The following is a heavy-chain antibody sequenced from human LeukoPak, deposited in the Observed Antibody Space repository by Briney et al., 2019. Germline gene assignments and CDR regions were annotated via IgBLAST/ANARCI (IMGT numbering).Heavy chain of an antibody. CDR3: AKGLSRYFDWLLQTTNYFDY. D-gene: IGHD3-9*01. J-gene: IGHJ4*02. CDR1: GFTFSSYG. CDR2: ISYDGSNK. Sequence: GGSLRLSCAASGFTFSSYGMHWVRQAPGKGLEWVAVISYDGSNKYYADSVEGRFTISRDNSKNTLYLQMNSLRAEDTAVYYCAKGLSRYFDWLLQTTNYFDYWGQGTLVTVSS. V-gene: IGHV3-30*18.